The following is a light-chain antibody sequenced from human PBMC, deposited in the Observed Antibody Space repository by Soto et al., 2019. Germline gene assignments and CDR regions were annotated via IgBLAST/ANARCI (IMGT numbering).Light chain of an antibody. CDR1: SSDVGGYNYVSWYQYNY. V-gene: IGLV2-14*01. J-gene: IGLJ2*01. CDR3: CSYAGSSIPVV. CDR2: DVS. Sequence: QSVLTQPASVSGSPGQSITISCTGTSSDVGGYNYVSWYQYNYVSWYQQHPGKAPKLMIYDVSNRPSGVSNRFSGSKSGNTASLTISGLQAEDEADYYCCSYAGSSIPVVFGGGTKLTVL.